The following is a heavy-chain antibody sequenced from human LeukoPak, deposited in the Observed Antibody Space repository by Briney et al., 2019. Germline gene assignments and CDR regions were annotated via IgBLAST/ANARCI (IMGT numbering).Heavy chain of an antibody. CDR2: IKKTGIET. D-gene: IGHD2-15*01. CDR1: GFIFNNSW. Sequence: PGGSLRLSCAGSGFIFNNSWMSWVRQAPGKGLEWVAYIKKTGIETYYVDSVKSRFTITRDNARNSLFLQMNNLRAEDTAVYYCAREDGYCSGANCYSYFDSWGQGTLVTVSS. J-gene: IGHJ4*02. V-gene: IGHV3-7*01. CDR3: AREDGYCSGANCYSYFDS.